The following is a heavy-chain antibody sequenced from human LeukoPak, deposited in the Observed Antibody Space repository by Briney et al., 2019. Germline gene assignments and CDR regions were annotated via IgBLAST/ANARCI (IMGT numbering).Heavy chain of an antibody. V-gene: IGHV3-48*03. J-gene: IGHJ4*02. CDR2: ISVSGTTI. D-gene: IGHD7-27*01. CDR1: GFTFSSHE. Sequence: PGGSLRLSCAASGFTFSSHEMNWVRQAPGKGREWVSHISVSGTTIYYADSVKGRFTISRDNAKNSLYLQMNSLRAEDTAVYYCARIVNWDFDYWGQGTLVTVSS. CDR3: ARIVNWDFDY.